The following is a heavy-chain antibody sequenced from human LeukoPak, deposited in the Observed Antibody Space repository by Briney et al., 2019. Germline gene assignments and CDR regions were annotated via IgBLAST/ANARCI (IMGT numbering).Heavy chain of an antibody. J-gene: IGHJ4*02. CDR2: ISSSSSYI. Sequence: GGSLRLSCAASGFTFSSYSMNWVRQAPGKGLEWVSSISSSSSYIYYADSVKGRFTISRDNAKNSLYLQMNSLRAEDTAVYYCAREGAIVGASRDFDYWGQGTLVTVSS. CDR1: GFTFSSYS. CDR3: AREGAIVGASRDFDY. V-gene: IGHV3-21*01. D-gene: IGHD1-26*01.